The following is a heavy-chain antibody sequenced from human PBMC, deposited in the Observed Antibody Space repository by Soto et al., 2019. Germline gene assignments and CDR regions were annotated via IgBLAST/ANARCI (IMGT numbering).Heavy chain of an antibody. J-gene: IGHJ3*02. D-gene: IGHD4-17*01. CDR2: ISWNSGSI. CDR1: GFTFDDYA. V-gene: IGHV3-9*01. Sequence: EVQLVESGGGLVQPGRSLRLSCAASGFTFDDYAMHWVRQAPGKGLEWVSGISWNSGSIGYADSVKGRFTISRDNAKNSLYLQLNSPRAEDTDLYYCAKDSTLDYSDFDAFDIWVQGTMVTVSS. CDR3: AKDSTLDYSDFDAFDI.